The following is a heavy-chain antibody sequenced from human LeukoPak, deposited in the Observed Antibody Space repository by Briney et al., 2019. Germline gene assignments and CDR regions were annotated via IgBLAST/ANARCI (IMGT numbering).Heavy chain of an antibody. CDR1: GFTVSSNY. J-gene: IGHJ3*02. Sequence: GGSLRLSCAASGFTVSSNYMSWVRQAPGKGLEWVSVIYSGGSTYYADSVKGRFTISRDNSKNTLYLQMNSLRAEDTAVYYCARELDSLAARRGYAFDIWGQGTMVTVSS. V-gene: IGHV3-53*01. D-gene: IGHD6-6*01. CDR2: IYSGGST. CDR3: ARELDSLAARRGYAFDI.